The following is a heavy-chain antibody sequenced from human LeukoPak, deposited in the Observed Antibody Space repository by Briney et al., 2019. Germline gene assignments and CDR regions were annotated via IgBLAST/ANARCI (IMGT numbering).Heavy chain of an antibody. D-gene: IGHD1-26*01. CDR3: ARDLGGIYFDY. CDR1: DASISSYY. V-gene: IGHV4-59*01. Sequence: PSETLSLTCTVSDASISSYYWSWIRQPPGKGLEWIGSIHFSGSTNHNPSLRSRVTISVDTSKNQLSLKLSSVTAADTAVYYCARDLGGIYFDYWGQGTLVTVSS. CDR2: IHFSGST. J-gene: IGHJ4*02.